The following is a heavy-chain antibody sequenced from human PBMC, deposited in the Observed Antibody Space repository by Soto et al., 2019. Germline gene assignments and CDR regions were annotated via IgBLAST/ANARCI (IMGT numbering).Heavy chain of an antibody. J-gene: IGHJ4*02. CDR1: GYTFTSYA. CDR2: INAGNGNT. V-gene: IGHV1-3*01. CDR3: AREDIVVVPAAYFDY. Sequence: GASVKVSCTASGYTFTSYAMHWVRQAPGQRLEWMGWINAGNGNTKYSQKFQGRVTITRDTSASTAYMELSSLRSEDTAVYYCAREDIVVVPAAYFDYWGQGTLVTVSS. D-gene: IGHD2-2*01.